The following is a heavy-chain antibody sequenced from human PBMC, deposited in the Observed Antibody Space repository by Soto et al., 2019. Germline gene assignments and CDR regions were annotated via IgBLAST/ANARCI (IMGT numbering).Heavy chain of an antibody. V-gene: IGHV3-7*05. CDR1: GFTFSNYW. J-gene: IGHJ4*02. CDR3: AGVAV. D-gene: IGHD6-19*01. CDR2: IKVDGSEK. Sequence: EVHLVESGGGFVQPGGSLRLSCAASGFTFSNYWMSWVRQAPGKGLEWVANIKVDGSEKYYVDSVQGRFTISRDNAKNSLYLQMNSLRAEDTAVYYCAGVAVRGQGTLVTVSS.